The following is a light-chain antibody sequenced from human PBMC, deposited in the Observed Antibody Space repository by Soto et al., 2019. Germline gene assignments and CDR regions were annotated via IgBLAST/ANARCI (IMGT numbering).Light chain of an antibody. CDR3: AAWDDSLSGRV. CDR1: SSNIETNY. V-gene: IGLV1-47*01. J-gene: IGLJ3*02. Sequence: QSVMTQPPSASGTPGQRVTISCSGGSSNIETNYVYWYQQLPGTAPKLLIYKDNQRPSGVPDRFSGSKSGTSASLAISGLRSEDEADYYCAAWDDSLSGRVFGGGTKLTVL. CDR2: KDN.